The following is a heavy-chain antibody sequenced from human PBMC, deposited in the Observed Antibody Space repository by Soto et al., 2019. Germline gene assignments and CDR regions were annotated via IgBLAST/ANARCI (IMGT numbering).Heavy chain of an antibody. CDR2: LVGSGADK. CDR1: GSNFPAYP. V-gene: IGHV3-23*01. J-gene: IGHJ3*02. D-gene: IGHD2-8*01. CDR3: AKDLIANNGVWEPFDM. Sequence: EVQLLESGGGLVQPGGPLDFSGAAPGSNFPAYPLTWFRQLQGRGRKWASGLVGSGADKNNADSVRGRFTVSRDNSRNTLYLQMNSLRDEDTAVYYCAKDLIANNGVWEPFDMWGRGTQVTVSS.